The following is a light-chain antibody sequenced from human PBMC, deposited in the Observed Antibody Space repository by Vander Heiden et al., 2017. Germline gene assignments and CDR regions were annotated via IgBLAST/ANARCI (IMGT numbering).Light chain of an antibody. J-gene: IGKJ4*02. Sequence: IVLAPSPATLSLSPGDRDTLPCRSRPSGSSYLAWYQQKPGQSPRLLIYDASNRATGIPARFSGSGSGTDFTLKISSLEPEDVAVYYCKQRIQGPPTFGGGTKVEIK. CDR1: PSGSSY. CDR3: KQRIQGPPT. V-gene: IGKV3-11*01. CDR2: DAS.